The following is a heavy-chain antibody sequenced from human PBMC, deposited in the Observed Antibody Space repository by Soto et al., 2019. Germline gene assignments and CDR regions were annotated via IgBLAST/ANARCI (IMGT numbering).Heavy chain of an antibody. Sequence: LSLTCTVSGGSVSNSNSYWGWIRQPPGKGLEWIGSGYYSGSTYYNPSLKSRVTISVDPSKNQFYLKLSSVTAADTAVYYCASPDGRYHYAMDVWGQGTTVPVSS. J-gene: IGHJ6*02. D-gene: IGHD1-1*01. V-gene: IGHV4-39*01. CDR3: ASPDGRYHYAMDV. CDR2: GYYSGST. CDR1: GGSVSNSNSY.